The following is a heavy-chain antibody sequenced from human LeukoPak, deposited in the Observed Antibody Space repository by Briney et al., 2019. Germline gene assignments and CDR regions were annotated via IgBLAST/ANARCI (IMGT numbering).Heavy chain of an antibody. D-gene: IGHD6-13*01. J-gene: IGHJ2*01. CDR2: ISGSGGST. CDR3: AKDETGYSSSSPVGL. Sequence: GGSLRLSCAASGFTVSSNYMSWVRQAPGKGLEWVSAISGSGGSTFYADSVKGRFTISRDNSKNTLYLQMNSLRAEDTAVYYCAKDETGYSSSSPVGLWGRGTLVTVSS. CDR1: GFTVSSNY. V-gene: IGHV3-23*01.